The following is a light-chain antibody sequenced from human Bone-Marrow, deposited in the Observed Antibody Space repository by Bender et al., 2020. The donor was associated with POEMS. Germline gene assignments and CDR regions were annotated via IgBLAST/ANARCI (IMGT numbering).Light chain of an antibody. CDR1: ELGDKY. CDR2: EDS. V-gene: IGLV3-1*01. J-gene: IGLJ2*01. Sequence: SYELTQPPSVSVSPGQTVSISCSGEELGDKYVCWYQQKPGQSPVVVIYEDSKRPSGIPERFSGSNPGDTATLTISGTQPMDEADYYCQAWDSSSVVFGGGTKLTVL. CDR3: QAWDSSSVV.